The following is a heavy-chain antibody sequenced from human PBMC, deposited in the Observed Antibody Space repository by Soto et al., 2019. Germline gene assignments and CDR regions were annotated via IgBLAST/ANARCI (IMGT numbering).Heavy chain of an antibody. V-gene: IGHV1-2*04. Sequence: ASVKVSCKASGYTFTGYYMHWVRQAPGQGLEWMGWIDPNSGGTNYAQKFQGWVTMTRDTSISTAYMELSRLRSDDTAVYFCARDLTGRDQTVLRYNLGFGSWGQGTLVTVSS. CDR3: ARDLTGRDQTVLRYNLGFGS. D-gene: IGHD3-9*01. CDR1: GYTFTGYY. J-gene: IGHJ4*02. CDR2: IDPNSGGT.